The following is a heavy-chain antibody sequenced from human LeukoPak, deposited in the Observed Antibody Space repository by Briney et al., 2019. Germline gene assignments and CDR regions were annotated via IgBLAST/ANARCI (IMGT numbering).Heavy chain of an antibody. Sequence: SETLSLTCTVSGGSISSYYWSWIRQPPGKGLEWIGYIYYSGSTNYNPSLKSRVTISVDTSKNQFSLKLSSVTAADTAVYYCARGAYCGGDCYSIYYFDYWGQGTLVTVSS. V-gene: IGHV4-59*12. CDR1: GGSISSYY. CDR3: ARGAYCGGDCYSIYYFDY. D-gene: IGHD2-21*02. J-gene: IGHJ4*02. CDR2: IYYSGST.